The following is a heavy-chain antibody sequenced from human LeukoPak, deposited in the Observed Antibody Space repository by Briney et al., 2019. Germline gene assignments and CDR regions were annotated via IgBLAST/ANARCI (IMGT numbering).Heavy chain of an antibody. V-gene: IGHV3-21*04. CDR1: GFTFSSYS. Sequence: PGGSLRLSCAASGFTFSSYSMNWVRQAPGKGLEWVSSISSSSSYIYYADSVKGRFTISRDNAKNSLYLQMNSLRAEDTAVYYCAKGDNNWNYRSGTYYYYMDVWGKGTTVTVSS. CDR3: AKGDNNWNYRSGTYYYYMDV. D-gene: IGHD1-7*01. J-gene: IGHJ6*03. CDR2: ISSSSSYI.